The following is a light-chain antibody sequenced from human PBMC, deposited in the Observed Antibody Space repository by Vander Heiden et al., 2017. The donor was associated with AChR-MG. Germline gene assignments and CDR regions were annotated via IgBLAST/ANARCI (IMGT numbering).Light chain of an antibody. Sequence: DPQLTQSPSTPSASVGDRVTITCRVSPRITTSLAWYQQRPGKAPKLLIYGASRLETGVPSRFSGSGSGTEFLLTITSLQPEDFANYYCQQYNSYSLTFGQRTKVEIK. V-gene: IGKV1-5*03. CDR3: QQYNSYSLT. CDR2: GAS. J-gene: IGKJ1*01. CDR1: PRITTS.